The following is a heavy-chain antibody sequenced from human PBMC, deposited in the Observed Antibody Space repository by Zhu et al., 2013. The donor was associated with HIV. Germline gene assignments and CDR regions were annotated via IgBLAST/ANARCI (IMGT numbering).Heavy chain of an antibody. J-gene: IGHJ3*02. V-gene: IGHV1-69*08. CDR1: GGTFTSYI. CDR2: HPCLRHH. D-gene: IGHD1-1*01. Sequence: VQLVQSGAEVKSPGSSVKVSCKASGGTFTSYILSWVRQAPGQGLEWMGRGHPCLRHHKLTHRDFRARITITADTATSTFYMELTSLRSEDTAVYFCARGRGTSAMYGMDTWGQGTTVIVSS. CDR3: ARGRGTSAMYGMDT.